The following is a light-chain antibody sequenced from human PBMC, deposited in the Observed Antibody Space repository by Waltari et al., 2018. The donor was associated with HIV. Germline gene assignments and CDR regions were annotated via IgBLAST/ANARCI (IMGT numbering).Light chain of an antibody. CDR2: DAS. J-gene: IGKJ4*01. V-gene: IGKV1-9*01. CDR3: QQLHTFPLT. CDR1: QDISDF. Sequence: DIQLTQSPSFLSASVGDRVTVACRASQDISDFLAWYQQKPGTAPRLLIYDASTLYSGVPSRFRGSGSVTEFTLTISSLQPEDFVSYYCQQLHTFPLTFGGGTKV.